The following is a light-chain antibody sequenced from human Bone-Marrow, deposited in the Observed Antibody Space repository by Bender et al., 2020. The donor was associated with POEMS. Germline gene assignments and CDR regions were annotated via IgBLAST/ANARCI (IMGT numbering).Light chain of an antibody. Sequence: QSVLTQPPSVSGTPGQRVTISCSGSGSDIAINYVYWYQQIPGSAPKLLIYTNNERPSGVPDRFSGSKSGTSASLAITGLQSDDEAIYFCVAWDASLNGWVFGGGTKLTVL. CDR3: VAWDASLNGWV. CDR1: GSDIAINY. V-gene: IGLV1-47*02. CDR2: TNN. J-gene: IGLJ3*02.